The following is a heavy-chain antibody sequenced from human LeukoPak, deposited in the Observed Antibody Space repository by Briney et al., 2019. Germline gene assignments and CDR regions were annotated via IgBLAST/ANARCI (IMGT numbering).Heavy chain of an antibody. Sequence: GGSLSLSCAASGFTFSSYSMTWVRQAPGKGLEWVSSISTSSTYIYYADSVKGRFTISRDNAKNSLYLQMNSLRAEDTAVYYCARDMTSNYWGQGTLVTVSS. CDR1: GFTFSSYS. D-gene: IGHD4-11*01. CDR3: ARDMTSNY. V-gene: IGHV3-21*01. J-gene: IGHJ4*02. CDR2: ISTSSTYI.